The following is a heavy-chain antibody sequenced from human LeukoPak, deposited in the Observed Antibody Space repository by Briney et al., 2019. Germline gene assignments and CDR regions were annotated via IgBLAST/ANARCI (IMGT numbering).Heavy chain of an antibody. CDR3: ARGAYDFWSGYSPYPDY. CDR2: IKQDGSEK. Sequence: GGSLRLSCAASTFSFSNYWMSWVRQAPGMGLEWVANIKQDGSEKYYVDSVKGRFTISRDNAKNSLYLQMNSLRAEDTAVYYCARGAYDFWSGYSPYPDYWGQGTLVTVSS. J-gene: IGHJ4*02. CDR1: TFSFSNYW. D-gene: IGHD3-3*01. V-gene: IGHV3-7*01.